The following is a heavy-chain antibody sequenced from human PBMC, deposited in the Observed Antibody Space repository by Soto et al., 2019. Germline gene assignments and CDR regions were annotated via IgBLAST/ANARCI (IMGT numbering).Heavy chain of an antibody. D-gene: IGHD1-26*01. V-gene: IGHV4-30-2*01. Sequence: SETLSLTCAVSGGSISSGGYSLGWIRQPPGKGLEWIGYIYHSGSTYYNPSLKSRVTISVDRSKNQFSLKVSSVTAADTAVYYCARGNSGSYYGWGQGTLVTVSS. CDR3: ARGNSGSYYG. CDR1: GGSISSGGYS. CDR2: IYHSGST. J-gene: IGHJ4*02.